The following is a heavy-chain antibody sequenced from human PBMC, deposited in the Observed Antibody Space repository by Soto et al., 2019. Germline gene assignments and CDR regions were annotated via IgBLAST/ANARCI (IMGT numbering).Heavy chain of an antibody. V-gene: IGHV4-34*01. CDR1: GGSFSGYY. D-gene: IGHD6-13*01. CDR3: AAYSSSWRLFWGQAVVY. J-gene: IGHJ4*02. Sequence: PSETLSLTCAVYGGSFSGYYWSWIRQPPGKGLEWIGEINHSGSTNYNPSLKSRDTISVDTSKNQSSLKLSSVTAADTAVYYCAAYSSSWRLFWGQAVVYWGQGTLVTVSS. CDR2: INHSGST.